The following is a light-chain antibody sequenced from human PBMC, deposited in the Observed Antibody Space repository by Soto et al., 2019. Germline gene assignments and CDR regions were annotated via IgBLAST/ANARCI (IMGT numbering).Light chain of an antibody. CDR1: QSVKNH. CDR2: DTT. CDR3: QQRGNWPVT. Sequence: EIVLTQSPATLSLSPGEKATLSCRASQSVKNHVAWYQLKPGQSPRLLIFDTTNRATGTPTRFSGSGSGTDFTLTISRLEPEDFAVYYCQQRGNWPVTFGGGTKVEI. J-gene: IGKJ4*01. V-gene: IGKV3-11*01.